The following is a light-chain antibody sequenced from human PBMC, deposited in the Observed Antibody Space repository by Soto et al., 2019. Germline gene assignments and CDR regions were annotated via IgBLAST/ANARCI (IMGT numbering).Light chain of an antibody. CDR3: QQRNVCPPIT. CDR2: YAS. V-gene: IGKV3-11*02. Sequence: EVVLTQSPATLSVSPGERATPSCRARQSVMRYLAWYQQKPGQPPRLFINYASTRATGVLARCSGSRSERDFTLTITSLEPEDYAVYYYQQRNVCPPITFGRGTRLDIK. CDR1: QSVMRY. J-gene: IGKJ5*01.